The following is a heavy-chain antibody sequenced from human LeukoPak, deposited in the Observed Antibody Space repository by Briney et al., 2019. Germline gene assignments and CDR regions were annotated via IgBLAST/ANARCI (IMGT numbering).Heavy chain of an antibody. CDR2: ISNNGGDQ. Sequence: GGSLRLSCSASGFTFSSYTLHWVRQAPGKGLEWVACISNNGGDQFYANSVRGRFTISIENSNNTLYLEMNGLRPEATAVFYCARTSVFVPPYAQTTRPPGYWGQGTLVTVS. CDR1: GFTFSSYT. D-gene: IGHD6-6*01. J-gene: IGHJ1*01. CDR3: ARTSVFVPPYAQTTRPPGY. V-gene: IGHV3-30*01.